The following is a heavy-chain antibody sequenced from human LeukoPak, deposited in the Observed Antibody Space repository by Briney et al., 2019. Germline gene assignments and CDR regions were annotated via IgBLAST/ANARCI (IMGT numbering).Heavy chain of an antibody. J-gene: IGHJ4*02. CDR3: ASSFWDYYDGSGPNFDY. CDR2: IIPILGIA. V-gene: IGHV1-69*04. D-gene: IGHD3-22*01. CDR1: GGTFSSYA. Sequence: SVKVSCKASGGTFSSYAISWVRQAPGQGLEWMGRIIPILGIANYAQKFQGRVTITADKSTSTAYMELSSLRSEDTAVYYCASSFWDYYDGSGPNFDYWGQGTLVTVSS.